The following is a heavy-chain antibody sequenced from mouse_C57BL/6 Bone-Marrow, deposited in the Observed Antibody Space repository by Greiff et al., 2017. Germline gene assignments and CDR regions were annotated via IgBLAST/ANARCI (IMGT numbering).Heavy chain of an antibody. D-gene: IGHD1-1*01. CDR3: ARRIYYYGSSPYYFDY. Sequence: QVQLQQSDAELVKPGASVKISCKVSGYTFTDHTIHWMKQRPEQGLEWIGYIYPRDGSTKYNEKFKGKATLTADKSSSTAYMQLNSLTSEDSAVYFWARRIYYYGSSPYYFDYWGQGTTLTVSS. CDR2: IYPRDGST. J-gene: IGHJ2*01. CDR1: GYTFTDHT. V-gene: IGHV1-78*01.